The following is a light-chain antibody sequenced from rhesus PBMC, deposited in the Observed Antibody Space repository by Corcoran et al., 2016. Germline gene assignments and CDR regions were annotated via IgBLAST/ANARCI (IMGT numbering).Light chain of an antibody. CDR3: QQYNDLLLT. Sequence: EIVMTQSPATLSLSPGETATLSCRASESVGSYLVWYQQKPGQVPTLLVHSASFRATGIPDMFSGSGSRTDFTLTISSLEPEVVGGYHCQQYNDLLLTFGGGTKVEIK. CDR1: ESVGSY. CDR2: SAS. V-gene: IGKV3-40*03. J-gene: IGKJ4*01.